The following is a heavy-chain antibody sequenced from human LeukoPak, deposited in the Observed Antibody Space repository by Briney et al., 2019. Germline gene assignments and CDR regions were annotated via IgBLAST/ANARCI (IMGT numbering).Heavy chain of an antibody. CDR2: ISGSGGST. V-gene: IGHV3-23*01. D-gene: IGHD3-22*01. CDR1: GFTFSSYA. CDR3: AKDIGKDYYDSSGYPY. J-gene: IGHJ4*02. Sequence: GGSLRLSCAASGFTFSSYAMSWVRPAPGKGLEWVSAISGSGGSTYYADSVKGRFTISRDNSKNMLYLQMNSLRAEDTAVYYCAKDIGKDYYDSSGYPYWGQGTLVTVSS.